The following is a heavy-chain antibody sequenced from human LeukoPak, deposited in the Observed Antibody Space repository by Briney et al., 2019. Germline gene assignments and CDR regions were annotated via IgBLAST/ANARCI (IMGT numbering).Heavy chain of an antibody. CDR2: MYSSGST. V-gene: IGHV4-39*07. D-gene: IGHD6-13*01. J-gene: IGHJ4*02. Sequence: SETLSLTCTVSGGSISSSSYYWGWIRQPPGKGLEWIGSMYSSGSTYYNPSLKSRVTISVETSKNEFSLKLRSVTAADTAVYYCARVTGYRIEDYFDYWGQGTLVTVSS. CDR3: ARVTGYRIEDYFDY. CDR1: GGSISSSSYY.